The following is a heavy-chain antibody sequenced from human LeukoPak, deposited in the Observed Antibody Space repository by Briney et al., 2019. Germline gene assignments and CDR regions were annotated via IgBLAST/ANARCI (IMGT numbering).Heavy chain of an antibody. Sequence: GGSLRLSCAASGFTFSSYSMTWVRHAPGKGLEWVSYISSSSSTIYYADSVKGRFTISRDNVKNSLYLQMNSLRAEDTAVYYCASLAGGSSGGYFDYWGQGTLVTVSS. J-gene: IGHJ4*02. V-gene: IGHV3-48*01. CDR1: GFTFSSYS. CDR3: ASLAGGSSGGYFDY. CDR2: ISSSSSTI. D-gene: IGHD6-6*01.